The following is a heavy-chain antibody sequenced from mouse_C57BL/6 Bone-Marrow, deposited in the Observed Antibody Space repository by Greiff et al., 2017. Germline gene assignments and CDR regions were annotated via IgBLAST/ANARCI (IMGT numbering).Heavy chain of an antibody. V-gene: IGHV1-64*01. CDR2: IHPNSGST. J-gene: IGHJ4*01. CDR3: ARSRNYYSVLGMDY. D-gene: IGHD2-12*01. CDR1: GYTFTSYW. Sequence: QVQLQQPGAELVKPGASVKLSCKASGYTFTSYWMHWVKQRPGQGLEWIGMIHPNSGSTNYNEKFKSKATLTVDKSSSTAYMQLSSLTSEDSAVYYCARSRNYYSVLGMDYWGQGTSVTVSS.